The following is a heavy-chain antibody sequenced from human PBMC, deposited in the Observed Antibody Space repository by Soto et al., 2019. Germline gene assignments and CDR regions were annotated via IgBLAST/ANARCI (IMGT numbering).Heavy chain of an antibody. Sequence: GASVKVSCKASGYKFIDYGISWVRQAPGQGLEWMGWVSVYSGSAKYGQNVQGRITMTTDTSTTTAYMELMSLRSDDTAVYYCARVLMRDSAARAFDIWGQGTMVTVS. CDR1: GYKFIDYG. CDR3: ARVLMRDSAARAFDI. V-gene: IGHV1-18*04. J-gene: IGHJ3*02. D-gene: IGHD1-26*01. CDR2: VSVYSGSA.